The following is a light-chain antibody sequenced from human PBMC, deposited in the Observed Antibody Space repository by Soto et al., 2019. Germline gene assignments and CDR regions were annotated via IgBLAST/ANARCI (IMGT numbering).Light chain of an antibody. CDR1: QGISNE. CDR2: GAS. J-gene: IGKJ1*01. Sequence: IQMTQSPSSLSASVGDRVTITCRASQGISNELGWYQQRPGKAPKVLIYGASNLQSGVPSRFSGSASGTDFTLTISSLQPEDFATYYCLQDYTYPWTFGQGTKVDI. CDR3: LQDYTYPWT. V-gene: IGKV1-6*01.